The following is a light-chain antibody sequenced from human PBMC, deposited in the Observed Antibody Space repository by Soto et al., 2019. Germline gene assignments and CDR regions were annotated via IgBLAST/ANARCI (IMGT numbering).Light chain of an antibody. CDR1: QGISNE. CDR2: GAS. J-gene: IGKJ1*01. Sequence: IQMTQSPSSLSASVGDRVTITCRASQGISNELGWYQQRPGKAPKVLIYGASNLQSGVPSRFSGSASGTDFTLTISSLQPEDFATYYCLQDYTYPWTFGQGTKVDI. CDR3: LQDYTYPWT. V-gene: IGKV1-6*01.